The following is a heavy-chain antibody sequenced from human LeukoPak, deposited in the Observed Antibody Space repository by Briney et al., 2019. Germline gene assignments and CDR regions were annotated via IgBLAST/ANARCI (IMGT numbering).Heavy chain of an antibody. CDR2: IYYSGST. CDR1: GGSISSSY. CDR3: ARGGLTGYYEPRFDN. Sequence: SETLSLTCTVSGGSISSSYWSWIRQPPGKALEWIGYIYYSGSTNYNPSLKSRVTLSVDTSKSQFSLKLTSVTAADTAVYYCARGGLTGYYEPRFDNWGQGTLVTVSS. J-gene: IGHJ4*02. D-gene: IGHD3-22*01. V-gene: IGHV4-59*12.